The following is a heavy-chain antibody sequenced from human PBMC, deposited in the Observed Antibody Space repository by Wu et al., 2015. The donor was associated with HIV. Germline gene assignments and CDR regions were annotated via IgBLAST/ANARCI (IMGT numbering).Heavy chain of an antibody. D-gene: IGHD2-2*01. J-gene: IGHJ4*02. V-gene: IGHV1-69*01. CDR3: ARESKFCSDTSCPLE. Sequence: QVQLVQSGAEVKKPGASVKVSCKASGYTFIGYYIHWVRQAPGQGLEWMGGVIPIFNRINYAQKFQDRVTITADESTSTAYMELTSLTFHDTAVYYCARESKFCSDTSCPLEWGQGALVTVS. CDR2: VIPIFNRI. CDR1: GYTFIGYY.